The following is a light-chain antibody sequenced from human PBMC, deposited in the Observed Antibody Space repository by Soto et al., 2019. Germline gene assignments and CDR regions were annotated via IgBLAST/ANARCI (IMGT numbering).Light chain of an antibody. CDR2: SNN. V-gene: IGLV1-47*02. CDR1: SSNIRSNY. J-gene: IGLJ1*01. Sequence: QSLLTHPPSASCTPGQRVTISFSGSSSNIRSNYVYWYQQLPGTAPKLLIYSNNQRTSGVPDRFSGSKSGTSASLAISGLRSEDEADYYCAAWDDSLSGPNYVFGTGTKVTVL. CDR3: AAWDDSLSGPNYV.